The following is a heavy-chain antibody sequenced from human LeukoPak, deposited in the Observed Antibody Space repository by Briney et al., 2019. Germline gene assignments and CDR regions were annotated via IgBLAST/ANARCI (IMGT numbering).Heavy chain of an antibody. D-gene: IGHD3-22*01. CDR1: GFTFSSYW. CDR2: IKQDGSEK. CDR3: ARGSYYYDSSSYY. V-gene: IGHV3-7*04. Sequence: TGGSLTLSCAASGFTFSSYWMSWVRQAPGKGLEWVANIKQDGSEKYYVDSVKGRFTISRDNAKNSLYLQMNSLRAEDTAVYYCARGSYYYDSSSYYWGQGTLVTLSS. J-gene: IGHJ4*02.